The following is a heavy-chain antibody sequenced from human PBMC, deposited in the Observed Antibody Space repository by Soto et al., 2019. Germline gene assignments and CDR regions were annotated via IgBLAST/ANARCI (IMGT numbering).Heavy chain of an antibody. CDR2: ITSGSDTI. D-gene: IGHD5-18*01. CDR3: ARNKAMDDY. V-gene: IGHV3-48*02. Sequence: EVHLVESGGGLIQPGGSLRLSCVASGFAFSDYPMNWVRQAPGKGLEWISYITSGSDTIYYADSVKGRFTISRDNAKNSLFLQMNSLRDEDTALYYCARNKAMDDYWGRGTLVTVSS. J-gene: IGHJ4*01. CDR1: GFAFSDYP.